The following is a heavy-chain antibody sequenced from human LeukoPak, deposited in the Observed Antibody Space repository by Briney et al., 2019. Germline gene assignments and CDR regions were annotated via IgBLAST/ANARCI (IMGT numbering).Heavy chain of an antibody. D-gene: IGHD2-2*01. CDR3: AKARGYCSGTSCLFDY. Sequence: GSLRLSCAASGFTFSTYAMSWVRQAPGKGLEWVSGTSTSGGDTYYADSVKGRFTISRDNSRNTLYLQMNSLRAEDTALYYCAKARGYCSGTSCLFDYWGQGTLVTVSS. J-gene: IGHJ4*02. CDR2: TSTSGGDT. CDR1: GFTFSTYA. V-gene: IGHV3-23*01.